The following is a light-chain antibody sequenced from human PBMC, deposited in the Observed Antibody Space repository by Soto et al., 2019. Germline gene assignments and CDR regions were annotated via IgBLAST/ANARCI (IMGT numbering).Light chain of an antibody. Sequence: DIQMTQSPSALSASVGDRVTITCRASQSVSTWLAWYQQKPGKAPNLLIYDASSLESGVPSRFSGSGSGTEFTLSISSLQPDDFATYYCHQYDSSSFTFGPGTKVDIK. CDR2: DAS. V-gene: IGKV1-5*01. J-gene: IGKJ3*01. CDR3: HQYDSSSFT. CDR1: QSVSTW.